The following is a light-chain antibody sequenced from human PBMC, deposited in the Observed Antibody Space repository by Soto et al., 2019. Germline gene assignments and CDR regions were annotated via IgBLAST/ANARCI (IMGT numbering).Light chain of an antibody. J-gene: IGLJ2*01. CDR1: SNDVGNYNL. CDR3: CSYAGSSTFL. CDR2: EGS. Sequence: QSALTQPASVSGSPGQSITISCTGTSNDVGNYNLVSWYQQYPGKAPKLMIYEGSQRPSGVSTRFSGSKSGNTASLTISGLRAADEADYYCCSYAGSSTFLFGGGTKLTVL. V-gene: IGLV2-23*03.